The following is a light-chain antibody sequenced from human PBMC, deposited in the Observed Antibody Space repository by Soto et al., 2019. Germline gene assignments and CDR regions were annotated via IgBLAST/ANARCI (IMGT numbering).Light chain of an antibody. J-gene: IGLJ3*02. CDR2: RNN. CDR3: AAWDDSLSGVV. V-gene: IGLV1-47*01. Sequence: QSVLTQPPSASGTPGQRVTISCSGSSSNIGSNYVYWYQQLPGTATKLLIYRNNQRPSGVPDRFSGSKSGTSASLAISGLRSEDGADYYCAAWDDSLSGVVVGGGTKLTVL. CDR1: SSNIGSNY.